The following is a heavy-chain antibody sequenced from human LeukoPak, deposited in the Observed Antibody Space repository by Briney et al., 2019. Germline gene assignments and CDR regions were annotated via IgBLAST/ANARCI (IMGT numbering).Heavy chain of an antibody. D-gene: IGHD2-15*01. CDR2: INHSGST. Sequence: SETLSLTCAVYGGSFSGYYWSWIRQPPGKGLECIGEINHSGSTNYNPSLKSRVTISVDTSKNQFSLKLSSVTAADTAVYYCASTVLGYCSGGSCPYFDYWGQGTLVTVSS. J-gene: IGHJ4*02. CDR1: GGSFSGYY. V-gene: IGHV4-34*01. CDR3: ASTVLGYCSGGSCPYFDY.